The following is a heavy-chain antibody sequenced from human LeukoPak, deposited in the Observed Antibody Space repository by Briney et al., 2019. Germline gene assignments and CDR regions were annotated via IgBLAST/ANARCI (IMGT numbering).Heavy chain of an antibody. CDR3: AKDLDDYGDY. D-gene: IGHD4-17*01. V-gene: IGHV3-23*01. J-gene: IGHJ4*02. Sequence: GGSLKLSCAASGFSFGSFAMSWVRQAPGKGPEWVSAISGGGDNTYYTDSVKGRFTISRDNSKNTLYLQMNSLRAEDTAVYYCAKDLDDYGDYWGQGTLVTVPS. CDR2: ISGGGDNT. CDR1: GFSFGSFA.